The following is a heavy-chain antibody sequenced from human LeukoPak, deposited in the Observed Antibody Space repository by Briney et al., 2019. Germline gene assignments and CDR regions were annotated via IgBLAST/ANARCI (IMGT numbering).Heavy chain of an antibody. CDR1: GFTISSYW. CDR2: IKQDGSEE. CDR3: ARRYFDY. V-gene: IGHV3-7*03. Sequence: GGSLRLSCVASGFTISSYWMHWVRQAPGKGLEWVANIKQDGSEEYYVDSVKGRFTISRDNTKNSLYLQMNSLRAEDTAVYYCARRYFDYWGQGILVTVSS. J-gene: IGHJ4*02.